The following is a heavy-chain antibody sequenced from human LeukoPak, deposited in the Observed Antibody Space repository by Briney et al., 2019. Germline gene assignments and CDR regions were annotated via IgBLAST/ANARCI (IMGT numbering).Heavy chain of an antibody. CDR3: ARTRRHYYGSGKNLTPWPAGLDV. D-gene: IGHD3-10*01. V-gene: IGHV4-59*01. CDR2: YRGST. J-gene: IGHJ6*02. Sequence: SETLSLTCTVSGGSFRDYYWTWIPQPPGKGLEWIGYRGSTNYNPSLKSRVTISTDTSKRHFSLTLSSVTADDTAVYYCARTRRHYYGSGKNLTPWPAGLDVWGQGTTVIVS. CDR1: GGSFRDYY.